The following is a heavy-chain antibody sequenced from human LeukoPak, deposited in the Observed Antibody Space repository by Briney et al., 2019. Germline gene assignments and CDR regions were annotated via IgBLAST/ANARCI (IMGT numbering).Heavy chain of an antibody. CDR1: GFSFSNYA. D-gene: IGHD2-2*01. Sequence: GGSLRLSCSASGFSFSNYAMHWVRQAPGKGLEYVSAISTNGGHTYYADSVQGRFTISRDDSKNTLHLQMSSLRAEDTALYYCVKDLLGYCSSTSCYATGPFDYWGQGTLVTVSS. V-gene: IGHV3-64D*09. CDR3: VKDLLGYCSSTSCYATGPFDY. CDR2: ISTNGGHT. J-gene: IGHJ4*02.